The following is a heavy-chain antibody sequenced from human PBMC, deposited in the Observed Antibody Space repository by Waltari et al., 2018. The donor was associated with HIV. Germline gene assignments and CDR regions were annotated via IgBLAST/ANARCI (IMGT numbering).Heavy chain of an antibody. CDR1: NFSSSARH. D-gene: IGHD3-22*01. Sequence: EVLLAESGGRLIQPGGSLGLSCTASNFSSSARHVTWIRQAPGGSVEWVAVLYADDSTHYADSVSGRFTISRAKSRTTVLLLMNSLFVDDTATYFCATGVRYYGPWGQGTRVTVSS. CDR3: ATGVRYYGP. V-gene: IGHV3-53*01. J-gene: IGHJ5*02. CDR2: LYADDST.